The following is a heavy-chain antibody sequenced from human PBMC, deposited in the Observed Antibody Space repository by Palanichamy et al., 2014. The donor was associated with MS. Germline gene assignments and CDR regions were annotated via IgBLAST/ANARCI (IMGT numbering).Heavy chain of an antibody. Sequence: QVQLVQSGAEVKQPGASVMVSCKASGYTFTDHYIHWVRQAPGQGFEWVGWINPNSGGTKYAQKFQGRVTLTRDTSISTAYMELSSLSSDDTAVYYCARQPHYSSGWCADDYWGQGTLVTVSS. CDR3: ARQPHYSSGWCADDY. D-gene: IGHD6-19*01. CDR2: INPNSGGT. CDR1: GYTFTDHY. J-gene: IGHJ4*02. V-gene: IGHV1-2*02.